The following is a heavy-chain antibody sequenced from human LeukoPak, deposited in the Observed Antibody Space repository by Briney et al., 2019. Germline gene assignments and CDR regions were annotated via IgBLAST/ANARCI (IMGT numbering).Heavy chain of an antibody. CDR3: ARDLSNYGGYVDAFDI. V-gene: IGHV4-4*07. D-gene: IGHD4-17*01. Sequence: SETLSLTCTVSGGSISSYYWSWIRQPAGKGLEWIGRIYTSGSTNYNPSLKSRVTMSVDTSKNQFSLKLSSVTAADTAVYYCARDLSNYGGYVDAFDIWGQGTMVTVSS. CDR1: GGSISSYY. J-gene: IGHJ3*02. CDR2: IYTSGST.